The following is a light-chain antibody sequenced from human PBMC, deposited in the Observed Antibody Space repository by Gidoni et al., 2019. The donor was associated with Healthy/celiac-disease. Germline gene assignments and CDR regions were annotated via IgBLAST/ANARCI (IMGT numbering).Light chain of an antibody. V-gene: IGKV3-11*01. CDR3: QQRSNWPPWT. CDR1: QSVSSY. CDR2: DAS. J-gene: IGKJ1*01. Sequence: EIVLTQSPATLSLSPGERATLSCRASQSVSSYLAWYQQKPGQAPRLLIYDASNRATGIPARFSGSGSGTDCTRNISSLEPEDFAVYYCQQRSNWPPWTFGQGTKVEIK.